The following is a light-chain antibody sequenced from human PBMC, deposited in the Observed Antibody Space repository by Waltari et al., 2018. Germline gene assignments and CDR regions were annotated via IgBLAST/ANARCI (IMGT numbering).Light chain of an antibody. Sequence: SSELTQDPAVSVALGQTVRITCQGDSPRRYYASWYQQKPVQAPVLVIYGKNTRPSWIPDRFSGSSSGNTASLTITGAQAEDEADYYCNSRDSSGNHLVVFGGGTKLTVL. J-gene: IGLJ2*01. CDR3: NSRDSSGNHLVV. CDR1: SPRRYY. V-gene: IGLV3-19*01. CDR2: GKN.